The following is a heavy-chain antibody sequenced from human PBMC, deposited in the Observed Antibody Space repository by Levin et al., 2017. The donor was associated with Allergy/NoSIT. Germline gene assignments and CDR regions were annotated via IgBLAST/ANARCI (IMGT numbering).Heavy chain of an antibody. CDR1: GFTFDSYS. CDR2: ISSSGSYI. Sequence: PGGSLRLSCAASGFTFDSYSMNWVRQAPGKGLEWISSISSSGSYIYYADSVKGRFTSSRDNAKKTLFLQINTLRAEDTAVYYCAREITWGGSHTAFGFDYWGQGTLVTVSS. CDR3: AREITWGGSHTAFGFDY. V-gene: IGHV3-21*01. D-gene: IGHD3-3*01. J-gene: IGHJ4*02.